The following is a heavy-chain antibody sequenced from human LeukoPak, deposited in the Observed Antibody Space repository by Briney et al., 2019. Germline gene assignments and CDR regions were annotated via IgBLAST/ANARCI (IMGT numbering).Heavy chain of an antibody. Sequence: GGSLRLSCAASGFTFSNYGMHWVRQAPGKGLEWVAVIWYDGSNKYYADSVKGRFTMSRDNSKNTLYLQMNSLRAEDTAVYSCAKDPDTMVRGVAGYFDYWGQGTLVTVSS. CDR1: GFTFSNYG. J-gene: IGHJ4*02. D-gene: IGHD3-10*01. V-gene: IGHV3-33*06. CDR2: IWYDGSNK. CDR3: AKDPDTMVRGVAGYFDY.